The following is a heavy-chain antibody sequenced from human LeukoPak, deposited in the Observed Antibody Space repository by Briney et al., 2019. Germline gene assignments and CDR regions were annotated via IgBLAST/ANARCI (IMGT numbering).Heavy chain of an antibody. D-gene: IGHD3-22*01. CDR2: INPNSGGT. V-gene: IGHV1-2*02. CDR3: ARTYYYDSSGPNY. CDR1: GYTFTGYY. Sequence: GASVKVSCKASGYTFTGYYLHWVRQAPGQGLEWMGWINPNSGGTNYAQKFQGRVTMTRDTSISTAYMELSRLRSDDTAVYYCARTYYYDSSGPNYWGQGTLVTVSS. J-gene: IGHJ4*02.